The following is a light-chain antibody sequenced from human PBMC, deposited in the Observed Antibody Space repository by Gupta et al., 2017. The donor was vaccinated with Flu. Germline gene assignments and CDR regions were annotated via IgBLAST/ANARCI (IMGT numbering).Light chain of an antibody. Sequence: QSALTQPASVSGSPGQSINIACTGTSIDIGTYNYVSWYQQYPGRAPKLMIYDVRNRPSGISDRFSGSKSGNTASLTISGLQAEDEADYYCSSYSATGALALFGGGTKVTVL. CDR3: SSYSATGALAL. J-gene: IGLJ2*01. CDR1: SIDIGTYNY. CDR2: DVR. V-gene: IGLV2-14*03.